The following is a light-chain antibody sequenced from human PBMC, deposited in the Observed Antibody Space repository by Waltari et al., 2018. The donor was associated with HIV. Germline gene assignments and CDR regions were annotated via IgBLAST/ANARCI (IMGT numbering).Light chain of an antibody. CDR3: SSHAGSNNYV. V-gene: IGLV2-8*01. J-gene: IGLJ1*01. Sequence: QSALTQPPSASGSPGQSVTISCSGTSSDVGGYDYVSWYQQHPDKAPKLMIYEVSKRPSGVPDRFSGSKSGNTASLTVAGLQAEDEADYYCSSHAGSNNYVFGTGTKVTVL. CDR1: SSDVGGYDY. CDR2: EVS.